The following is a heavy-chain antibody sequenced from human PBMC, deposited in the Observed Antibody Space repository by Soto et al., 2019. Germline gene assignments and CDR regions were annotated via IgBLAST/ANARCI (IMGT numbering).Heavy chain of an antibody. V-gene: IGHV3-74*03. D-gene: IGHD2-21*01. CDR3: EVRHVYSTGGDD. Sequence: EVQLVESGGGLVQPGGSRRLSCAASGLTFRTYWFIWVRQAPGKGLVWVSRVYNDGESKLHAASVTGRFTISIDNAKTTVELQRSDLRVEDTAMYYCEVRHVYSTGGDDWGRGTLVTVSS. CDR1: GLTFRTYW. CDR2: VYNDGESK. J-gene: IGHJ4*02.